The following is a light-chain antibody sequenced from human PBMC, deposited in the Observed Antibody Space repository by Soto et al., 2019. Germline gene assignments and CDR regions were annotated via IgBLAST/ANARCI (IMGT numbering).Light chain of an antibody. J-gene: IGKJ1*01. CDR1: RRVSSTY. Sequence: HAPTAQSLSPVERPSLSYQAARRVSSTYLAWYQQKPGQAPRLLIYDASTRAAGFPARFSGSGSGTDFTLTISSLLSEDFAVYSCQQYDNWPWTFGQGTKVDIK. CDR3: QQYDNWPWT. V-gene: IGKV3-15*01. CDR2: DAS.